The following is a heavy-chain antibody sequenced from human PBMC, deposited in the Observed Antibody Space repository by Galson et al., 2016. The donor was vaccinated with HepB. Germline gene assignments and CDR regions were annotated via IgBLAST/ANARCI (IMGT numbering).Heavy chain of an antibody. J-gene: IGHJ4*02. CDR1: GYTFTRYY. Sequence: SCKASGYTFTRYYIHWVRQAPGQGLEWMGVINPSGGSTKDTQKFQGRVTMTRDTSTTTVYMELSSLRSEDTAVYFCARGGYYDSSGSLRYWGKGILVVVSS. CDR2: INPSGGST. CDR3: ARGGYYDSSGSLRY. V-gene: IGHV1-46*01. D-gene: IGHD3-22*01.